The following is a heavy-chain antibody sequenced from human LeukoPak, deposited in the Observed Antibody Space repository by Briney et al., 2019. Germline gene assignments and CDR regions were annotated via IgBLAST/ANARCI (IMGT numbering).Heavy chain of an antibody. V-gene: IGHV3-30-3*01. J-gene: IGHJ4*02. CDR3: VRVPMVRGVIFDY. CDR2: ISYDGSNK. D-gene: IGHD3-10*01. Sequence: GGSLRLSCAASGFTFSSYAMHWVRQAPGMGLEWVAVISYDGSNKYYADSVKGRFTISRDNSKNTLYLQMNSLRAEDTAVYYCVRVPMVRGVIFDYWGQGTLVTVSS. CDR1: GFTFSSYA.